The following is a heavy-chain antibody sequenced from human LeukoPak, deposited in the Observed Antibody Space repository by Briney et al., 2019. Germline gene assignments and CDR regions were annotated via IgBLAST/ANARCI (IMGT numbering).Heavy chain of an antibody. V-gene: IGHV3-66*01. Sequence: PGGSLRLSCAASGFTVSNSYLSWVRQAPGKGLEWVSVIHSGGDTYYADSVKGRFTISRDNSKNTLYLQMNSLRGEDTAVYYCARSPMSNNGWYWFFDYWGQGTQVTVSS. CDR2: IHSGGDT. CDR1: GFTVSNSY. D-gene: IGHD6-19*01. J-gene: IGHJ4*02. CDR3: ARSPMSNNGWYWFFDY.